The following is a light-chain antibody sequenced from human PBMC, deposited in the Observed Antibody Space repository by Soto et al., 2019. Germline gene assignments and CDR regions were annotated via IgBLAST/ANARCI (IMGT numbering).Light chain of an antibody. Sequence: QSVLTQPASVSGSPGQSITISCTGTSSDVGGYNHVSWYQQHPGKAPKLMIYEVSNRPSGVSNRFSGSKSGNTASLTISGLQAEDEADYYCTSYTSSSTPYVFAAGTKFTVL. CDR3: TSYTSSSTPYV. CDR2: EVS. CDR1: SSDVGGYNH. V-gene: IGLV2-14*01. J-gene: IGLJ1*01.